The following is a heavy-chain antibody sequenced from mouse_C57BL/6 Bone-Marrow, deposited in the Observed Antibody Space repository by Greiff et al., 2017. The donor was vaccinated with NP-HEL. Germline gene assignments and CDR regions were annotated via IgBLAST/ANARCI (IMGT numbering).Heavy chain of an antibody. CDR3: AREGWLLVFAY. CDR1: GYTFTSYW. Sequence: VKLMESGAELVKPGASVKMSCKASGYTFTSYWITWVKQRPGQGLEWIGDIYPGSGSTNYNEKFKSKATLTVDTSSSTAYMQLSSLTSEDSAVYYCAREGWLLVFAYWGQGTLVTVSA. V-gene: IGHV1-55*01. D-gene: IGHD2-3*01. CDR2: IYPGSGST. J-gene: IGHJ3*01.